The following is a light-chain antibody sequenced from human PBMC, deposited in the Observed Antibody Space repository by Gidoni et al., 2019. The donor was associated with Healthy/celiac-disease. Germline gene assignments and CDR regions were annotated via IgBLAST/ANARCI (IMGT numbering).Light chain of an antibody. CDR1: SSNIGDDS. CDR3: GTWDSGLSAGA. V-gene: IGLV1-51*01. CDR2: DNN. Sequence: QSVLTQPPSVSAAPGQTVTISCSGSSSNIGDDSVSWYQQLPGTAPKLLIYDNNKRPSGIPDRFSGSKSGTSATLAITGLQTGDEADYYCGTWDSGLSAGAFGGGTKLTVL. J-gene: IGLJ3*02.